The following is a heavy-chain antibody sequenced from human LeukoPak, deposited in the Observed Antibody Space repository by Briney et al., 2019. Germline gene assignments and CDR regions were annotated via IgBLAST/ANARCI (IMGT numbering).Heavy chain of an antibody. CDR3: ARHIGGGIEDMDV. CDR1: GGSIGTYY. D-gene: IGHD3-16*02. J-gene: IGHJ6*03. V-gene: IGHV4-59*08. Sequence: PSETLSLTCTVSGGSIGTYYWSWIRQSPGKGLEWIGYIYVTGSTRYNPYLQSRVTISVDTSRNQFFLKMISVTAADTAVYYCARHIGGGIEDMDVWGKGTKVTVSS. CDR2: IYVTGST.